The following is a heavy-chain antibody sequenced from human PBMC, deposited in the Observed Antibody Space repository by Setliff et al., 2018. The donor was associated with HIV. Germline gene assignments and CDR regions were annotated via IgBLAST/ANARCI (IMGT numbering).Heavy chain of an antibody. CDR2: INPNGGST. V-gene: IGHV1-46*01. J-gene: IGHJ5*02. D-gene: IGHD5-18*01. CDR1: GYTFTSYY. Sequence: ASVKVSCKASGYTFTSYYVHFVRQAPGQGPEWMGIINPNGGSTNYAQKFEGRVAMTADTSTNNVHMYPNSLRSEDTAIYYCARGGPGSSFGYDWFDPWGQGTPVTVSS. CDR3: ARGGPGSSFGYDWFDP.